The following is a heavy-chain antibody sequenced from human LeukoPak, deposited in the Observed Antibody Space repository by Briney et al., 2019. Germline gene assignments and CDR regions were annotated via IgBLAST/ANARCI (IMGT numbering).Heavy chain of an antibody. V-gene: IGHV1-69*13. Sequence: ASVTVSCKASGGTFSSYAISWVRQAPGQGLEWMGGIIPIFGTANYAQKFQGRVTITADESTSTAYMELSSLRSEDTAVCYCARGGFATYYFDYWGQGTLVTVSS. J-gene: IGHJ4*02. CDR3: ARGGFATYYFDY. CDR2: IIPIFGTA. CDR1: GGTFSSYA. D-gene: IGHD3-22*01.